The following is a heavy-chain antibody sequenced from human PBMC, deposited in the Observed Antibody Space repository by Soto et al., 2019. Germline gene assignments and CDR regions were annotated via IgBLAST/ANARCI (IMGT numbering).Heavy chain of an antibody. J-gene: IGHJ6*02. V-gene: IGHV1-8*01. CDR3: APVPSPHLWFHSYYYYGMDV. CDR1: GYTFTSYD. Sequence: ASVKVSCKASGYTFTSYDINWVRQATGQGLEWMGWMNPNSGNTGYAQKFQGRVTMTRNTSISTAYMELSSLRSEDTAVYYCAPVPSPHLWFHSYYYYGMDVWGQGTTVTVSS. CDR2: MNPNSGNT. D-gene: IGHD5-18*01.